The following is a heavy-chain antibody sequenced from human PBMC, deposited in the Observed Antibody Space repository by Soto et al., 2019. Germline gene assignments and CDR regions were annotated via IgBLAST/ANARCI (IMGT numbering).Heavy chain of an antibody. J-gene: IGHJ5*02. D-gene: IGHD5-18*01. V-gene: IGHV3-23*01. Sequence: GGSLRLSCAASGFPFSIYAMSLVRQSPGKGLEWVSGISGSGDSTYYADSVKGRFTISRDNYKNTLYLQMNSLRAEDTAVYYCAIGYIDAPFDLWGKGTXVTVSS. CDR2: ISGSGDST. CDR3: AIGYIDAPFDL. CDR1: GFPFSIYA.